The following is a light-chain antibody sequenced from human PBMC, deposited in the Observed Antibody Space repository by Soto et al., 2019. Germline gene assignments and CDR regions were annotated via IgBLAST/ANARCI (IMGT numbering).Light chain of an antibody. CDR1: RSNIGVNY. CDR2: ENS. J-gene: IGLJ1*01. Sequence: QSVLTQPPSVSAAPGQKVTISCSGTRSNIGVNYISWYQQHVPGTVPKLLSYENSQRPSGIPDRFSASKSGTTATLAITGLQIGDEADYYCATWDTSLSGAVFGSGTKVTVL. V-gene: IGLV1-51*01. CDR3: ATWDTSLSGAV.